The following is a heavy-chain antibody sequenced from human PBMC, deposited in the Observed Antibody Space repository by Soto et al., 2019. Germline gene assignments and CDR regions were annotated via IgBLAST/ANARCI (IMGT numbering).Heavy chain of an antibody. V-gene: IGHV1-69*01. J-gene: IGHJ5*02. D-gene: IGHD3-22*01. CDR3: ARGGVSYYYDSSGYYYYNWFDP. CDR2: IIPIFGTA. CDR1: GGTFGSYA. Sequence: QVQLVQSGAEVKKPGSSVKVSCKASGGTFGSYAISWVRQARGQGLEWMGGIIPIFGTANYAQKFQGRVTITADESTTTAYMELSSLRSEDTAVYYCARGGVSYYYDSSGYYYYNWFDPWGQGTLVTVSS.